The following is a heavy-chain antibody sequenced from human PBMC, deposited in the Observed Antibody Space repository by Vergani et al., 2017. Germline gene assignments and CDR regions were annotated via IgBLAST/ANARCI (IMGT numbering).Heavy chain of an antibody. CDR1: GFTFSSYA. V-gene: IGHV3-23*01. Sequence: EVQLLESGGGLVQPGGSLRLSCAASGFTFSSYAMSWVRQAPGKGLEWVSAISGRGGSTYYADSVKGRFTISRDNSKNTLYLQMNSLRAEDTAVYYCAKSPAYGSGSYYFDYWGQGTLVTVSS. J-gene: IGHJ4*02. CDR3: AKSPAYGSGSYYFDY. D-gene: IGHD3-10*01. CDR2: ISGRGGST.